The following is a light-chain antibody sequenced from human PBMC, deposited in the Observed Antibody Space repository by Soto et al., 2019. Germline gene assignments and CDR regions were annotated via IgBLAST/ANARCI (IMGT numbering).Light chain of an antibody. CDR3: QQSYSTPHT. CDR1: HDISNH. Sequence: DIQMTQSPSSLSASVGDRVTITCRASHDISNHLVWCQQKPGKVPKLLIYAASTLQSGVPSRFSGSGSGTDFTLTISSLQPEDFATYYCQQSYSTPHTFGQGTRLEIK. CDR2: AAS. J-gene: IGKJ5*01. V-gene: IGKV1-27*01.